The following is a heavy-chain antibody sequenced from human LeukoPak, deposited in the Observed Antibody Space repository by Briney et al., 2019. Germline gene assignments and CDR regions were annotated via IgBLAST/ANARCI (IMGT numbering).Heavy chain of an antibody. CDR3: ASESYYDSSGYYPFDY. CDR2: INAGNGNT. D-gene: IGHD3-22*01. Sequence: ASVRVSCKASGYTFTSYAMHWVRQAPGQRLEWMGWINAGNGNTKYSQKFQGRVTITRDTSASTAYMELSSLRSEDTAVYYCASESYYDSSGYYPFDYWGQGTLVTVSS. V-gene: IGHV1-3*01. J-gene: IGHJ4*02. CDR1: GYTFTSYA.